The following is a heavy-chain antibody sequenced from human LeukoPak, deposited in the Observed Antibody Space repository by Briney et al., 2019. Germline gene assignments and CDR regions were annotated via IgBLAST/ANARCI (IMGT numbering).Heavy chain of an antibody. V-gene: IGHV4-34*01. J-gene: IGHJ4*02. CDR2: IYHSGST. Sequence: SETLSLTCAVYGGSFSGYYWSWIRQPPGKGLEWIGEIYHSGSTNYNPSLKSRVTISVDTSKNQFSLKLSSVTAADTAVCYCARDSYDSSGFFDYWGQGTLVTVSS. D-gene: IGHD3-22*01. CDR3: ARDSYDSSGFFDY. CDR1: GGSFSGYY.